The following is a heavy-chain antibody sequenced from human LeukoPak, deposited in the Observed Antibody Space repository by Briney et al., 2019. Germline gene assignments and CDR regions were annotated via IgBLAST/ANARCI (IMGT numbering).Heavy chain of an antibody. V-gene: IGHV1-18*01. J-gene: IGHJ3*01. Sequence: ASVKVSYKASGHTFVSYGISWVRQAPGQGLEWMGWISGYNGKINYAQKFQGRVTMTTDTSTSTAYLELRSLTSEDTAVYYCARRFCSSVSCYDDDAFDVWGQGTLVTVSS. CDR2: ISGYNGKI. CDR1: GHTFVSYG. D-gene: IGHD2-2*01. CDR3: ARRFCSSVSCYDDDAFDV.